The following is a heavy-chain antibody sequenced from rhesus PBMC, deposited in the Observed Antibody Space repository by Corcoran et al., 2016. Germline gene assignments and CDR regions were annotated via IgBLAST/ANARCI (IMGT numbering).Heavy chain of an antibody. Sequence: QVKLQQWGEGLVKPSETLSLTCTVYGGPITGYYWSWIPPPPGKGLEWVGNIDGNSASTNYNPSLKNRVTISKDTSKDQFSLKLSSVTAADTAVYYCARVLRDRFDVWGPGVLVTVSS. CDR3: ARVLRDRFDV. CDR1: GGPITGYY. J-gene: IGHJ5-1*01. V-gene: IGHV4-73*01. D-gene: IGHD3-3*01. CDR2: IDGNSAST.